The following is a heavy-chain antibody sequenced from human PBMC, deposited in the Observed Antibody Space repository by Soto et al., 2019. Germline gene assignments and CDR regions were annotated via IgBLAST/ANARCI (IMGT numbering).Heavy chain of an antibody. J-gene: IGHJ6*02. D-gene: IGHD6-6*01. Sequence: QVQLVQSGAEVKKPGASVKVSCKASGYTFTSYGISWVRQAPGQGLEWMGWISAYNGNTNYAQKLRGRVTMTTDTSTSTAYMELRSLRSDDTAVYYCARVGSSSSSDTYYYYGMDVWGQGTTVTVSS. CDR2: ISAYNGNT. CDR1: GYTFTSYG. V-gene: IGHV1-18*01. CDR3: ARVGSSSSSDTYYYYGMDV.